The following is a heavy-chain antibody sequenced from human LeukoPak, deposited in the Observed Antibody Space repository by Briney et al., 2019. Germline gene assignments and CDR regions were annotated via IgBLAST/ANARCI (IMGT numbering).Heavy chain of an antibody. D-gene: IGHD2-21*02. CDR1: GYTFTGNH. V-gene: IGHV1-2*02. CDR2: INPNSGGT. CDR3: ARGGSTDSIHSCGGNCYFLDY. Sequence: ASVKVPCKASGYTFTGNHMHWVRQAPGQGLEWMGWINPNSGGTNYAQKFQGRVIMTRDTSISTAYMELSRLGSDDTAVYYCARGGSTDSIHSCGGNCYFLDYWGQGTLVTVSS. J-gene: IGHJ4*02.